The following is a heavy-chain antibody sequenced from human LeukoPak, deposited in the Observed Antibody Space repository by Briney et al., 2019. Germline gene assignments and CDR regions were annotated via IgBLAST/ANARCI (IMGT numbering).Heavy chain of an antibody. CDR3: ATEDAPGGTPGFDY. CDR1: GYTLTELS. Sequence: ASVKVSCKVSGYTLTELSMHWVRQAPGKGLEWMGGFDPEDGEAIYAQKFQGRVTMTVDTSTDTAYMELSSLRSEDTAVYYCATEDAPGGTPGFDYWGQGTLVTVSS. V-gene: IGHV1-24*01. D-gene: IGHD6-13*01. J-gene: IGHJ4*02. CDR2: FDPEDGEA.